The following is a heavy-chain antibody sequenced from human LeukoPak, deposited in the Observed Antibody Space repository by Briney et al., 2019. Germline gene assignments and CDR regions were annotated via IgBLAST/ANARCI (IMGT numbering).Heavy chain of an antibody. V-gene: IGHV4-59*01. CDR2: IYYSGST. CDR1: GGSISSYY. CDR3: ARGKILEWFRPFDY. J-gene: IGHJ4*02. D-gene: IGHD3-3*01. Sequence: PSETLSLTCTVSGGSISSYYWSWIRQPPGKGLEWIGYIYYSGSTNYNPSLKSRVTISVDTSKNQFSLKLSSVTAADTAVYYCARGKILEWFRPFDYWGQGTLVTVSS.